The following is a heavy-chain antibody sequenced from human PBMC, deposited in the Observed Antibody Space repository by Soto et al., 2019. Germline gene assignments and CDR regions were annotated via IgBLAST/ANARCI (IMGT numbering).Heavy chain of an antibody. J-gene: IGHJ4*02. Sequence: GGSLRLSCAAFGFTFSSYAMSWVRQAPGKGLEWVSAISGSGGSTYYASSVKGRVTISRDNSKNTLYLQMNSLRAEDTAVYYCAKDLAVGTVEFDYWGQGTLVTVSS. CDR3: AKDLAVGTVEFDY. D-gene: IGHD4-17*01. V-gene: IGHV3-23*01. CDR2: ISGSGGST. CDR1: GFTFSSYA.